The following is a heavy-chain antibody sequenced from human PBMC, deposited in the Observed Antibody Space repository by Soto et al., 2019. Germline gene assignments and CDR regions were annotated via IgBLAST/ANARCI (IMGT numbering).Heavy chain of an antibody. CDR2: MQPSTGRT. Sequence: ASVKVSCKASGYSFTSLDINWVRQTAGQGLEWMGWMQPSTGRTGYAQKFQGRVTMTRDTSINTAYMELTTLTSDDTAFYYCARGVSAGVDYWGQGTLDNVSS. D-gene: IGHD1-26*01. CDR3: ARGVSAGVDY. V-gene: IGHV1-8*01. J-gene: IGHJ4*02. CDR1: GYSFTSLD.